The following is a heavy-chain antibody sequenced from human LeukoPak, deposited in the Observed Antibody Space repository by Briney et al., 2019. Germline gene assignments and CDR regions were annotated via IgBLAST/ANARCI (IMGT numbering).Heavy chain of an antibody. CDR1: GFTFSSYS. CDR2: ISYDGSSK. J-gene: IGHJ4*02. V-gene: IGHV3-30*04. CDR3: AGLDTALVFDYFDY. D-gene: IGHD5-18*01. Sequence: RSLRLSCAASGFTFSSYSMHWVRQAPGKGLEGVAVISYDGSSKYYADSVKGRFTISRDNSMNTLYLQMNSLRPEDTAVYYCAGLDTALVFDYFDYWGLGTLVTVSS.